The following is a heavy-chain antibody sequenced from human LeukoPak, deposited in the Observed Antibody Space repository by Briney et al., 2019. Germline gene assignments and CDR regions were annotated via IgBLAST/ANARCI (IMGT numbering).Heavy chain of an antibody. D-gene: IGHD3-10*01. V-gene: IGHV3-15*07. CDR2: IKRKTEGGTT. CDR1: GFTFSDAW. J-gene: IGHJ4*02. Sequence: GGSLRLSCAASGFTFSDAWMSWVRQAPGKGLEWVGRIKRKTEGGTTDYGAPVKGRFTISRDDSKNTLYLQMNSLRTEDTAFYYCTTGNFGPYWGQGTLVTVSS. CDR3: TTGNFGPY.